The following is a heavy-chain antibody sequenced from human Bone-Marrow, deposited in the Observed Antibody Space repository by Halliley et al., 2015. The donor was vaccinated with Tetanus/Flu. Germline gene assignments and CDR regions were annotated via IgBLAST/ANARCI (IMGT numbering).Heavy chain of an antibody. CDR3: ARDWDSKSSSDY. CDR2: IFSGGDT. Sequence: LGWIGYIFSGGDTEYNPSLKSRVTMSVDTSKNQFSLRLTSVTAADTAIYYCARDWDSKSSSDYWGQGTLVTVSS. V-gene: IGHV4-59*01. D-gene: IGHD6-6*01. J-gene: IGHJ4*02.